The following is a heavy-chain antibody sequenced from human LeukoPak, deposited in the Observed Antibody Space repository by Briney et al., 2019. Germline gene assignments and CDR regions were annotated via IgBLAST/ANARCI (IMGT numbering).Heavy chain of an antibody. Sequence: GESLKISCKGSGYSFTSYWIGWVRQMPGKGLEWMGIIYPGDSDTRYSPSFQGQVTISADKSISTAYLQWSSLKASDTAMYYCARHVSPPGYSYGLQYWFDHWGQGTLVTVSS. V-gene: IGHV5-51*01. CDR2: IYPGDSDT. CDR3: ARHVSPPGYSYGLQYWFDH. D-gene: IGHD5-18*01. CDR1: GYSFTSYW. J-gene: IGHJ5*02.